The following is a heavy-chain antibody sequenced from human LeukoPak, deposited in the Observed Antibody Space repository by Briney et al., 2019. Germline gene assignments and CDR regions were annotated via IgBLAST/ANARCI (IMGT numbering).Heavy chain of an antibody. CDR1: GGSFSTYY. D-gene: IGHD1-26*01. CDR2: FYYSGST. V-gene: IGHV4-59*07. J-gene: IGHJ4*02. CDR3: ARGQGGNYYLNYFDY. Sequence: PSVTLSLTYTVTGGSFSTYYWSWIRQTPGKGLEWIGHFYYSGSTTYNPSLKSRVTISVDTSRDQFSLKLTSVSAADAAVYYCARGQGGNYYLNYFDYWGQGALVTVS.